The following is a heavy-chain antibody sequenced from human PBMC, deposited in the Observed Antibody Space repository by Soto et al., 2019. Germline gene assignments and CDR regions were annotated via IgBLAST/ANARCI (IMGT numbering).Heavy chain of an antibody. CDR3: AKGVPGIAVAGTGYFQH. CDR1: GFNFLSYG. Sequence: PGGSLRLSCATSGFNFLSYGMHWVRQAPGKGLEWVASVWFDGSNENYADSVKARFTISRDNSKNTIYLQMDSLRVEDTAVYYCAKGVPGIAVAGTGYFQHWGQGTLVTVSS. D-gene: IGHD6-19*01. V-gene: IGHV3-30*02. CDR2: VWFDGSNE. J-gene: IGHJ1*01.